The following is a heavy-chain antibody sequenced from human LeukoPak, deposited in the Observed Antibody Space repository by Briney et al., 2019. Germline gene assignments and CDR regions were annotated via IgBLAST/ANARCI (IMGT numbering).Heavy chain of an antibody. Sequence: GRSLGLSCAASGFIFSTYAMHWVRQAPGKGLEWVAVISYDGSNKYYADSVKGRFTFSRDNSKNTLYLQMNSLRAEDTAVYYCARPYNYDTSAYYFDYWGQGTLVTVSS. CDR1: GFIFSTYA. D-gene: IGHD3-22*01. V-gene: IGHV3-30-3*01. CDR2: ISYDGSNK. CDR3: ARPYNYDTSAYYFDY. J-gene: IGHJ4*02.